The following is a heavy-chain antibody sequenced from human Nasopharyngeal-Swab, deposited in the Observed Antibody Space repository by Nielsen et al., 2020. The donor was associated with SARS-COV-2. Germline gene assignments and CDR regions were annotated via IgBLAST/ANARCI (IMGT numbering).Heavy chain of an antibody. Sequence: GESLKISCKGSGYSFTSYWYGWVRQMPGKGLEWMGIIYPGDSDTRYSPSFQGQVTISADKSISTACLQWSSLKASDTAMYYCARLLVPAAIRPLYYFDYWGQGTLVTVSS. V-gene: IGHV5-51*01. CDR2: IYPGDSDT. J-gene: IGHJ4*02. CDR1: GYSFTSYW. CDR3: ARLLVPAAIRPLYYFDY. D-gene: IGHD2-2*02.